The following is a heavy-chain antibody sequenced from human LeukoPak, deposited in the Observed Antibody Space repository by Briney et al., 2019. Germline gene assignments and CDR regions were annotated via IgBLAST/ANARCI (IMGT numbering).Heavy chain of an antibody. CDR2: INHSGST. CDR3: ARPRYGSGSLDS. J-gene: IGHJ4*02. D-gene: IGHD3-10*01. Sequence: SSETLSLTCAVYGESFSGHYWTWIRQPPGKGLEWIGEINHSGSTTSNPSLNNRVTISVDTSKNQFSLKLTPVTAADTAVYYCARPRYGSGSLDSWGQGTLVTVSS. CDR1: GESFSGHY. V-gene: IGHV4-34*01.